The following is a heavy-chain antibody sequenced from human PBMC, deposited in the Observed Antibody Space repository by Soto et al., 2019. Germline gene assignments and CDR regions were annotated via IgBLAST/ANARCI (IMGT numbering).Heavy chain of an antibody. V-gene: IGHV1-58*01. J-gene: IGHJ4*02. Sequence: LVKRSCKAAGFTFSSSVVQWVRQAREQRLEWIGWIVVGSGNTNYAQKFQERVTITRDMSTSTAYMELSSLRSEDTAVYYSAADFLAGIAGASTRSWYFDYSGQRTLVTLSS. CDR1: GFTFSSSV. CDR3: AADFLAGIAGASTRSWYFDY. D-gene: IGHD6-19*01. CDR2: IVVGSGNT.